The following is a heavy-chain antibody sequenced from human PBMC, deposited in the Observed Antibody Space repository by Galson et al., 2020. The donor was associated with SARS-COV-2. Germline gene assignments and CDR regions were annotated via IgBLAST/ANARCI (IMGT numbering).Heavy chain of an antibody. CDR3: AKGYHAGNSITWFSFLGS. J-gene: IGHJ4*02. D-gene: IGHD6-13*01. CDR1: RFTFSNYA. CDR2: ISGNGETT. V-gene: IGHV3-23*01. Sequence: GGSLRLSCAASRFTFSNYAMSWVRQAPGQGLEWVSAISGNGETTRYADSVKGRFTISRDNSRNTLYLQMSSLRPEDTAVYYCAKGYHAGNSITWFSFLGSWGQGTLTTVSS.